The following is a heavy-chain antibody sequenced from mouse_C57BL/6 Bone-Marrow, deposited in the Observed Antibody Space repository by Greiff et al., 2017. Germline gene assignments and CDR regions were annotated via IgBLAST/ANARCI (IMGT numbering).Heavy chain of an antibody. V-gene: IGHV1-75*01. CDR2: IFPGSGST. Sequence: QVHVKQSGPELVKPGASVKISCKASGYTFTDYYINWVKQRPGQGLEWIGWIFPGSGSTYYNEKFKGKATLTVDKSSSTAYMLLSSLTSEDSAVYFCARSGGSSYDYFDYWGQGTTLTVSS. J-gene: IGHJ2*01. CDR1: GYTFTDYY. CDR3: ARSGGSSYDYFDY. D-gene: IGHD1-1*01.